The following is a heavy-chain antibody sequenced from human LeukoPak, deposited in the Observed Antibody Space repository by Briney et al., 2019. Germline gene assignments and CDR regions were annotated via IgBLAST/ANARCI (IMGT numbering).Heavy chain of an antibody. V-gene: IGHV1-18*01. D-gene: IGHD2-8*01. CDR1: GYTFTNFG. J-gene: IGHJ1*01. Sequence: ASVKVFCKASGYTFTNFGISWVRQAPGQGLGWMGWIGPYTGKTNYAQKFQGRVTVTTDTSTTTAYMELRSLRSDDTAVYYCASCHCTNGVCYGECEYFQEWGQGTLVTVSS. CDR3: ASCHCTNGVCYGECEYFQE. CDR2: IGPYTGKT.